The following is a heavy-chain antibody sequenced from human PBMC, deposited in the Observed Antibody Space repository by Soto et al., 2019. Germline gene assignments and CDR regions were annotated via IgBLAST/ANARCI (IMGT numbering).Heavy chain of an antibody. J-gene: IGHJ4*02. CDR1: GYTFSIYG. CDR3: VRDLDGSGSYYTDY. D-gene: IGHD3-10*01. V-gene: IGHV1-18*01. CDR2: ISPYNGNT. Sequence: ASGKVCCEASGYTFSIYGINWVRQGPGQGLEWMGWISPYNGNTKYAQNLQGRVTMTTDTSTSTAYMELRSLRPDDTAVYYCVRDLDGSGSYYTDYWGQVTLVTVSS.